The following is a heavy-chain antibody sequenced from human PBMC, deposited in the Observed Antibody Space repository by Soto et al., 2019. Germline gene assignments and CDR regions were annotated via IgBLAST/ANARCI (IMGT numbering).Heavy chain of an antibody. CDR3: AREHRIQLWLSSFDY. J-gene: IGHJ4*02. V-gene: IGHV3-7*01. Sequence: GGSQRLSCAASGFTFSSYWMSWVRQAPGKGLEWVANIKQDGSEKYYVDSVKGRFTISRDNAKNSLYLQMNSLRAEDTAVYYCAREHRIQLWLSSFDYWGQGTLVTVSS. CDR1: GFTFSSYW. CDR2: IKQDGSEK. D-gene: IGHD5-18*01.